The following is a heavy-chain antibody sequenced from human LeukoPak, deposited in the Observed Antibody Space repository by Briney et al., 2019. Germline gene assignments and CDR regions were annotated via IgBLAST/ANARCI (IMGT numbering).Heavy chain of an antibody. Sequence: PGGSLRLSCAASGFTFDDYVMHWVRQAPGRGLEWVSGISANSANIGYADSVKGRFTLSRDNAKNSLYLQMNSLRTEDTPLYYCARDFCTGCNYYFYGMDVWGRGTTVTVSS. CDR1: GFTFDDYV. CDR3: ARDFCTGCNYYFYGMDV. J-gene: IGHJ6*02. CDR2: ISANSANI. V-gene: IGHV3-9*01. D-gene: IGHD2-2*01.